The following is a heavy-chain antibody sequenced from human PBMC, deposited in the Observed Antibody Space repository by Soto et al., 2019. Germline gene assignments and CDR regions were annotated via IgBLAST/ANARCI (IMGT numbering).Heavy chain of an antibody. V-gene: IGHV4-61*06. CDR3: ARVPSPFDYYYAMDV. Sequence: WTWIRQPPGKGLEWIGYIYQSGTTNYNASLKSRLTMSLDTSENQFSLKLNSLTDADTAVYYCARVPSPFDYYYAMDVWGQGTTVTVSS. CDR2: IYQSGTT. J-gene: IGHJ6*02. D-gene: IGHD3-16*01.